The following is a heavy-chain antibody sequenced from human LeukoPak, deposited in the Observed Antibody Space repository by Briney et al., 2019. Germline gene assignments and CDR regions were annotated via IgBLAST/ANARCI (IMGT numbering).Heavy chain of an antibody. CDR3: VKAYCSSTSCYTDDAFDI. V-gene: IGHV3-9*01. D-gene: IGHD2-2*02. CDR2: ISWNSGSI. CDR1: GFTFDDYA. J-gene: IGHJ3*02. Sequence: PGGSLRLSCAASGFTFDDYAMHWVRQAPGKGLEWVSGISWNSGSIGYADSVKGRFTISRDNAKNSLYLQMNSLRAEDTALYYCVKAYCSSTSCYTDDAFDIRGQGTMVTVSS.